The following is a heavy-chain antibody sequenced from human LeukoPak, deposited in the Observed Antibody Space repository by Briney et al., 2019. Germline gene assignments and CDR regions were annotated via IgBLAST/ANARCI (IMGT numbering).Heavy chain of an antibody. CDR3: ARGPTVTDNTFGY. CDR2: IRYDGSNK. V-gene: IGHV3-30*02. Sequence: GGSPRLSCAASGFTFSSYGMHWVRQAPGKGLEWVAFIRYDGSNKYYADSVKGRFTISRDNSKDTLYLQMNSLRAEDTAVYYCARGPTVTDNTFGYWGQGTLVTISS. D-gene: IGHD4-17*01. CDR1: GFTFSSYG. J-gene: IGHJ4*02.